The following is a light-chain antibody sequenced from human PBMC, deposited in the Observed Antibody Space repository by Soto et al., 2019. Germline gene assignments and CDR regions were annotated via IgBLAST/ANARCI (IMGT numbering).Light chain of an antibody. J-gene: IGKJ1*01. Sequence: SQLSQSPGTLSSSLVGRVTITCRASQSISIWLVWYQQKPGKAPKLLIYDASSLESGVPSRFSGSGPGTEFTLTISSLQPDDFAAHYCQQYNSYSKWTFGQGTKVDIK. CDR2: DAS. V-gene: IGKV1-5*01. CDR1: QSISIW. CDR3: QQYNSYSKWT.